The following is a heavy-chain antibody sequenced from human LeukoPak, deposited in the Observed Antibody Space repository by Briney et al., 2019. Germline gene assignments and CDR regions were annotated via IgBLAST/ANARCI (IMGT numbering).Heavy chain of an antibody. CDR3: ARDKGGEYQLLYNWFDP. V-gene: IGHV1-2*02. CDR2: INPNSGGT. J-gene: IGHJ5*02. D-gene: IGHD2-2*01. Sequence: ASVKVSCKASGYTFTAYYIHWVRQAPGQGLEWMGWINPNSGGTDYAQQFQGRVTMTRDTSISTAYVELSRLRSDDTAVYYCARDKGGEYQLLYNWFDPWGQGTLVTVSS. CDR1: GYTFTAYY.